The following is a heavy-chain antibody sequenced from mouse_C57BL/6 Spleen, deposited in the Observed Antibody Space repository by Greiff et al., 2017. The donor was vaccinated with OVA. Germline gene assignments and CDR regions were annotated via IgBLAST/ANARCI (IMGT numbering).Heavy chain of an antibody. CDR3: VLPSDGYYDYSIDY. J-gene: IGHJ4*01. V-gene: IGHV1-64*01. Sequence: QVQLQQPGAELVKPGASVKLSCKASGYTFTSYWMHWVKQRPGQGLEWIGMIHPNSGSTNYNEKFKSKATLTVDKSSSTAYMQLSSLTSEDSAVYYCVLPSDGYYDYSIDYWGQGTSVTVSS. D-gene: IGHD2-3*01. CDR1: GYTFTSYW. CDR2: IHPNSGST.